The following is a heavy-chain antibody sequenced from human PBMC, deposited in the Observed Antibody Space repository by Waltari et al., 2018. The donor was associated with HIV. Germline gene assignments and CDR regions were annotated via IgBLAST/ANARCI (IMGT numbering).Heavy chain of an antibody. D-gene: IGHD6-13*01. Sequence: QLQLQESGPGLVKPSETLSLTCTVSGGSISSSSYYWGWIRQPPGKGLEWIGSIYYSGSTYYNPSLKSRVTISVDTSKNQFSLKLSSVTAADTAVYYCARALRGSSSWYYFDYWGQGTLVTVSS. CDR1: GGSISSSSYY. J-gene: IGHJ4*02. CDR3: ARALRGSSSWYYFDY. CDR2: IYYSGST. V-gene: IGHV4-39*07.